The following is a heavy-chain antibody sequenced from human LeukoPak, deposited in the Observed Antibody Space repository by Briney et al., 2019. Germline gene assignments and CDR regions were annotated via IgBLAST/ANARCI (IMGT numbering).Heavy chain of an antibody. J-gene: IGHJ4*02. CDR2: ISYDGSNK. Sequence: PGRSLRLSCAASGFTFSSYGMHWVRQAPGKGLEGVAVISYDGSNKYYADSVKGRFTISRDNSKNTLYLQMNSLRAEDTAVYYCAKTPHYWGQGTLVTVSS. CDR1: GFTFSSYG. CDR3: AKTPHY. V-gene: IGHV3-30*18.